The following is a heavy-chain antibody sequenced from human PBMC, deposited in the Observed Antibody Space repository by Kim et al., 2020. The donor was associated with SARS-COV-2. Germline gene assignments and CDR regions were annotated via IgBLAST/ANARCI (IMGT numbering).Heavy chain of an antibody. CDR2: ISYDGSNK. V-gene: IGHV3-30*18. CDR1: GFTFSNYG. D-gene: IGHD1-26*01. J-gene: IGHJ6*01. CDR3: AKDLSTTYSNYYGMAV. Sequence: GGSLRLSCAASGFTFSNYGMHWVRQAPGKGLEWVAVISYDGSNKYYADSVKGRFTISRDNSKNTLYLQMNSLRAEDTAVYYCAKDLSTTYSNYYGMAVWG.